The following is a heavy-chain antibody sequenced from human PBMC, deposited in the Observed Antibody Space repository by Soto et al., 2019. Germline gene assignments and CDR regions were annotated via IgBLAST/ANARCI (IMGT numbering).Heavy chain of an antibody. Sequence: GASVKVSCKASGYTFTSYGISWVRQAPGQGLEWMGWISAYNGNTNYAQKLQGRVTMTTDTSTSTAYMELRSLRSDDTAVYYCARDPGGGRGIAVAGLFDYWGQGTLVTVSS. D-gene: IGHD6-19*01. CDR3: ARDPGGGRGIAVAGLFDY. CDR2: ISAYNGNT. V-gene: IGHV1-18*01. CDR1: GYTFTSYG. J-gene: IGHJ4*02.